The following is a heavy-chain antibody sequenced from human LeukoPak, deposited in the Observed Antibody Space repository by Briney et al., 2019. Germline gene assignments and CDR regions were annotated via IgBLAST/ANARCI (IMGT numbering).Heavy chain of an antibody. D-gene: IGHD6-13*01. CDR3: ARGPAAVHP. Sequence: SETLSLTCGVSGYSLTNHFWIWIRQPPGKGLEWIGEILHTGRTNYNPSFNSRVTISIDTSKDQFLLSLTSVTAADTAVYYCARGPAAVHPWGQGTLVTVSS. J-gene: IGHJ5*02. CDR2: ILHTGRT. CDR1: GYSLTNHF. V-gene: IGHV4-34*12.